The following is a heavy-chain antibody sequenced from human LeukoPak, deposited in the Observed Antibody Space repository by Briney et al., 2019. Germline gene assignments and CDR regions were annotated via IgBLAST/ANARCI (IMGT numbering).Heavy chain of an antibody. CDR2: INSSSGTI. J-gene: IGHJ4*02. V-gene: IGHV3-48*04. D-gene: IGHD3-22*01. Sequence: PGGSLGLSCAASGFKLIGYSMNWVRQAPGKGLEWVSYINSSSGTIIYADSVKGRFTISRDNAKNSLYLQMNSLRAEDTAVYYCAKEGDNTGYRYFDDWGQGTLVTVSS. CDR1: GFKLIGYS. CDR3: AKEGDNTGYRYFDD.